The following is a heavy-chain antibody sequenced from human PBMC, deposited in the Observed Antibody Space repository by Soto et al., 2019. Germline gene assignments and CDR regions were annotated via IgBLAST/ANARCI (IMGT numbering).Heavy chain of an antibody. CDR1: GFSFSNYN. CDR3: ARDFGHGYYLDD. J-gene: IGHJ4*02. V-gene: IGHV3-48*02. D-gene: IGHD3-3*01. CDR2: ITDSSDTV. Sequence: SLRISCVATGFSFSNYNMNWVRQAPGKGLECVSYITDSSDTVHYADSVRGRFTISRDNAESSLYLQMNSLRDEDTAVYFCARDFGHGYYLDDWGRGTAVTVPS.